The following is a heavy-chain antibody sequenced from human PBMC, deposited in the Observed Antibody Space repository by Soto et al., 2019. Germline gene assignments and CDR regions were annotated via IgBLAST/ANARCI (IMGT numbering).Heavy chain of an antibody. D-gene: IGHD6-13*01. CDR2: IYPGDSDT. Sequence: PGESLKISRKGSGYSFTSYWIGWVRQMPGKGLEWMGIIYPGDSDTRYSPSFQGQVTISADKSISTAYLQWSSLKASDTAMYYCARRDGYSSSARYYYGMDVWGQGTTVTVSS. CDR1: GYSFTSYW. V-gene: IGHV5-51*01. CDR3: ARRDGYSSSARYYYGMDV. J-gene: IGHJ6*02.